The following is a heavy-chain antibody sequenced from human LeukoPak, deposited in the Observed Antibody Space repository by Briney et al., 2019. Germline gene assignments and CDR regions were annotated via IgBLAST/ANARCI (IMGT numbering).Heavy chain of an antibody. CDR2: IKQDGSEK. D-gene: IGHD6-13*01. CDR3: ARGGSSWLY. CDR1: GLTFSAYW. V-gene: IGHV3-7*01. Sequence: GGSLALSCAASGLTFSAYWMSWVRQAPWKGLEGGANIKQDGSEKDYVYSVKGRFTISRDNPKNSLYLQMNSLRAEDKAVYYCARGGSSWLYWGQGTLVTVSS. J-gene: IGHJ4*02.